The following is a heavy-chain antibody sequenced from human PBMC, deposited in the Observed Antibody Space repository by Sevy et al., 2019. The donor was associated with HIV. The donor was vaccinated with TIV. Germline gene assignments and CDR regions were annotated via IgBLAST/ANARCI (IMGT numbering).Heavy chain of an antibody. CDR3: ANGSRLDP. CDR2: ISYDGSNK. Sequence: GGSLRLSCAASGFTFSSYGMHWVRQAPGKGLEWVAVISYDGSNKYYADSVKGRFTISRDNSKNTLYLQMNRLRAEDTAVYYCANGSRLDPWGQGTLVTVSS. D-gene: IGHD2-15*01. CDR1: GFTFSSYG. V-gene: IGHV3-30*18. J-gene: IGHJ5*02.